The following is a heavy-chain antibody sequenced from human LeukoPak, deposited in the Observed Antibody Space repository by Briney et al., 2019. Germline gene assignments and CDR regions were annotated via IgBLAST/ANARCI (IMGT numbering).Heavy chain of an antibody. Sequence: GASVKVSCKASGGTFSSYAISWVRQAPGQGLEWMGGIIPIFGTANYAQKFQGRVTITADESTSPAYMELSSLRSEDTAVYYCARDGQGYYYGSGSHIWFDPWGQGTLVTVSS. D-gene: IGHD3-10*01. J-gene: IGHJ5*02. CDR1: GGTFSSYA. CDR2: IIPIFGTA. V-gene: IGHV1-69*13. CDR3: ARDGQGYYYGSGSHIWFDP.